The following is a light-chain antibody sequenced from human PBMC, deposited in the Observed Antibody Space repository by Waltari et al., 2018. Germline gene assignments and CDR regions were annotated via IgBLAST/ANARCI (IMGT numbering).Light chain of an antibody. Sequence: DIQMTQSPSSLSASVGDRVTITCRASQGISNYLAWYQQKPGKVPKLLIYAASTLQSGVRSPFSGSGSGTDCTLTISSLQPEDVATYYCQKYNSALALTFGGGTKVEIK. V-gene: IGKV1-27*01. J-gene: IGKJ4*01. CDR3: QKYNSALALT. CDR2: AAS. CDR1: QGISNY.